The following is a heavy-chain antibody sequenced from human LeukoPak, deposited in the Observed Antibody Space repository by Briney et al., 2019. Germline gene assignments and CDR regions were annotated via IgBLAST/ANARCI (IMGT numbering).Heavy chain of an antibody. J-gene: IGHJ4*02. CDR3: ARDGPDSSSSDFDY. CDR2: ISWNSGSI. V-gene: IGHV3-9*01. CDR1: GFTFDDYA. Sequence: GGSLRLSCAASGFTFDDYAMHWVRQAPGKGLEWVSGISWNSGSIGYADSVKGRFTISRDNAKNSLYLQMDSLRVEDAAVYYCARDGPDSSSSDFDYWGQGTLVTVSS. D-gene: IGHD6-6*01.